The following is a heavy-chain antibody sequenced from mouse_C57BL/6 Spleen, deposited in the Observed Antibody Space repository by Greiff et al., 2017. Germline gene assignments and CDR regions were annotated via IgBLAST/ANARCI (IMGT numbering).Heavy chain of an antibody. D-gene: IGHD2-5*01. J-gene: IGHJ3*01. Sequence: QVQLQQPGAELVRPGSSVTLSCKASGYTFTSYWMDWVKQRPGQGLEWIGNIYPSDSETHYNQKFKDKATFTVDKSSSTAYMQLSSLTSEDSAVYYCARLLGGYSNYERRFAYWGQGTLVTVSA. CDR1: GYTFTSYW. CDR2: IYPSDSET. CDR3: ARLLGGYSNYERRFAY. V-gene: IGHV1-61*01.